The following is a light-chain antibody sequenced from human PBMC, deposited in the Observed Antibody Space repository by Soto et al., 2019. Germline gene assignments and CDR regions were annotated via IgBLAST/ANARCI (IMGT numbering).Light chain of an antibody. J-gene: IGKJ4*01. CDR1: QAISNS. V-gene: IGKV1-27*01. Sequence: DIQVTQSPSSLSASVGDRVTITCRASQAISNSLAWYQQKPGKVPKLLIYAASTLRSGVPSRFSGSGSWTDFTSNISGLQPEDVASYYCQKDNSAPLTFGGGT. CDR3: QKDNSAPLT. CDR2: AAS.